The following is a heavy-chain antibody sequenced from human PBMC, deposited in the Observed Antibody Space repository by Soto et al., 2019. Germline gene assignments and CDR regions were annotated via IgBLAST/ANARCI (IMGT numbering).Heavy chain of an antibody. D-gene: IGHD3-10*01. V-gene: IGHV4-59*12. CDR2: IYHSGST. J-gene: IGHJ6*02. CDR3: ARAPRVHCYYYGMDV. Sequence: PSETLSLTCTVSGGSISSYYWSWIRQPPGKGLEWIGYIYHSGSTNYNPSLKSRVTISVDTSKNQFSLKLSSVTAADTAVYYCARAPRVHCYYYGMDVWGQGTTVTVSS. CDR1: GGSISSYY.